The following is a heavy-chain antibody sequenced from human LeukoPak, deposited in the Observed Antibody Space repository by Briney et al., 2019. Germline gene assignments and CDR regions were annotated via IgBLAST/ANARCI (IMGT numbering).Heavy chain of an antibody. V-gene: IGHV3-23*01. J-gene: IGHJ4*02. D-gene: IGHD3-22*01. CDR3: AKKGVYYERSVYFWVFLY. Sequence: GGSLRLSCAASGFTFSNHNMYWVRRAPGKGLEWVSTISGGGSTYFADSVKGRFTISGDNSKKTLFLQMNSLRAEDTAVYYCAKKGVYYERSVYFWVFLYWGGEPLVPVPS. CDR2: ISGGGST. CDR1: GFTFSNHN.